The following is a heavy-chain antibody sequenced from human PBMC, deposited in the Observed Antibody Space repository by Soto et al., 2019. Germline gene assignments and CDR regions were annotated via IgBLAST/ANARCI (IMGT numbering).Heavy chain of an antibody. CDR2: IYYSGST. CDR3: ARGEGTGTQNWFDP. Sequence: TLSLNCTVSGGSISSYYWSWIRQPPGKGLEWIGYIYYSGSTNYNPSLKSRVTISVDTSKNQFSLKLSSVTAADTAVYYCARGEGTGTQNWFDPWGQGTLVTVSS. CDR1: GGSISSYY. J-gene: IGHJ5*02. D-gene: IGHD1-7*01. V-gene: IGHV4-59*01.